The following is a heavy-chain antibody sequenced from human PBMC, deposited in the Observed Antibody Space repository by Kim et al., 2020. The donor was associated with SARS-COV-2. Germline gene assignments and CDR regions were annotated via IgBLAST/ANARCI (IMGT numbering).Heavy chain of an antibody. CDR3: ARDPLGDGYSFSDY. V-gene: IGHV3-53*01. J-gene: IGHJ4*02. D-gene: IGHD4-4*01. Sequence: ADSVKGRFTISRDSTKNTVNLQMNSLGADDAAVYYCARDPLGDGYSFSDYWGQGTLVTVSS.